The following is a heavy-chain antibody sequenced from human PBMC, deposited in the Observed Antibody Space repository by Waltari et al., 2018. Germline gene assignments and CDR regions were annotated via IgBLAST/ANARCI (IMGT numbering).Heavy chain of an antibody. CDR2: MSGSGGRT. CDR1: GFTFSSYA. V-gene: IGHV3-23*01. D-gene: IGHD3-22*01. CDR3: ALYYYDSSGYRPDY. J-gene: IGHJ4*02. Sequence: EVQLLESGGGLVQPGGSLRLSCAASGFTFSSYAMSWVRQAPGKGLEWVSDMSGSGGRTYYADSVKGRFTISRDNSKNTLYLQMNSLRAEDTAVYYCALYYYDSSGYRPDYWGQGTLVTVSS.